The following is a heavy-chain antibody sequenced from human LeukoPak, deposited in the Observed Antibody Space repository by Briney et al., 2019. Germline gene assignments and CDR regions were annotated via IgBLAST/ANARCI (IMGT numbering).Heavy chain of an antibody. V-gene: IGHV4-39*07. CDR2: IYYSGDA. D-gene: IGHD3-16*01. CDR3: AREIAGGAGAFDI. Sequence: PSETLSPTCSVSGGSITSSSHYWGWIRQPPGKGLEWIASIYYSGDAYYNPSLKSRVTISVDTSKNQFSLKLSSVTAADTAVYYCAREIAGGAGAFDIWGQGTMVTVSS. J-gene: IGHJ3*02. CDR1: GGSITSSSHY.